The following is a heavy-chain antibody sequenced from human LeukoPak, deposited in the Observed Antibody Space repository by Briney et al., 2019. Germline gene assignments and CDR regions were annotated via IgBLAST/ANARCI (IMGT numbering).Heavy chain of an antibody. CDR3: ARDGYSGNDGL. CDR2: IYHSGST. D-gene: IGHD5-12*01. CDR1: GGSISSYY. Sequence: SETLSLTCTVAGGSISSYYWSWIRQPPGKGLEWIGYIYHSGSTKYNPSLKSRVTISVDTSKNQFSLKMSSVTAADTAVYYCARDGYSGNDGLWGQGTLVTVSS. J-gene: IGHJ4*02. V-gene: IGHV4-59*01.